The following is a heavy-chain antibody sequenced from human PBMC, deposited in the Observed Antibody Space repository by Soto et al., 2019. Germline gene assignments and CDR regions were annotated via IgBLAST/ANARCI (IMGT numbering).Heavy chain of an antibody. V-gene: IGHV1-46*01. CDR3: ARALYDSSGYYYVRDDNFDY. J-gene: IGHJ4*02. D-gene: IGHD3-22*01. Sequence: ASVKVSCKASGYTFTSYYMHWVRQAPGQGLEWMGIFNPSGGSTSYAQKFQGRVTMTRDTSTSTVYMELSSLRSEDTAVYYCARALYDSSGYYYVRDDNFDYWGQGTLVTVSS. CDR2: FNPSGGST. CDR1: GYTFTSYY.